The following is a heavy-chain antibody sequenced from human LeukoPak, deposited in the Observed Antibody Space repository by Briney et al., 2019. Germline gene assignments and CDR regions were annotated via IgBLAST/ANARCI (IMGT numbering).Heavy chain of an antibody. CDR2: IRYDGSNK. CDR1: GFTFRSYG. V-gene: IGHV3-30*02. CDR3: ARAFGGWPYRGFDI. Sequence: PGGSLRLSCAASGFTFRSYGMHWARQAPGKGLEWVAFIRYDGSNKYYADSVKGRFTISRDNAKNSLYLQMNSLRAEDTAVYYCARAFGGWPYRGFDIWGQGTMVTVSS. J-gene: IGHJ3*02. D-gene: IGHD6-19*01.